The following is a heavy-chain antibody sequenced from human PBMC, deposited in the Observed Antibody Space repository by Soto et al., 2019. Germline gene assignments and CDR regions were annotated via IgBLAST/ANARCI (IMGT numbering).Heavy chain of an antibody. Sequence: PGGSLRLSCAASGFTFSSYAMSWVRQAPGKGLEWVSAISGSGGSTYYADSVKGRFTISRDNSKNTLYLQMNSLRAEDTAVYYCANSGITYYDFWSGYYYWGQGTLVTSPQ. V-gene: IGHV3-23*01. CDR3: ANSGITYYDFWSGYYY. CDR2: ISGSGGST. J-gene: IGHJ4*02. D-gene: IGHD3-3*01. CDR1: GFTFSSYA.